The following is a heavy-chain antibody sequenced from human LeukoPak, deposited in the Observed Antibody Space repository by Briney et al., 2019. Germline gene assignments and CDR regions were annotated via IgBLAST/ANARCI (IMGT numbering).Heavy chain of an antibody. D-gene: IGHD1-1*01. CDR2: CTSSGNTV. J-gene: IGHJ3*02. CDR3: ARPPGMTAAFDI. Sequence: GGSLRLSCVASGFTFSNYEMNWVRQVPGKGLEWISYCTSSGNTVYYADSVKGRFTTSRDNAKNSLYLQMNSLRVEDTAVYYCARPPGMTAAFDIWGRGTMVTVSS. CDR1: GFTFSNYE. V-gene: IGHV3-48*03.